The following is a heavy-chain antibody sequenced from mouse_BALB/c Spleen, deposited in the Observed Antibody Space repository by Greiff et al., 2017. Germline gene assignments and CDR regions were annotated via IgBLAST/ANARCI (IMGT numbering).Heavy chain of an antibody. CDR3: ARVYYGNYVFDY. J-gene: IGHJ2*01. CDR1: GFTFSSYG. D-gene: IGHD2-1*01. CDR2: INSNSGST. Sequence: EVQLVESGGGLVQPGGSLKLSCAASGFTFSSYGMSWVRQTPDKRLELVATINSNSGSTYYPDSVKGRFTISRDNAKNTLYLQMSSLKSGDTAMYYCARVYYGNYVFDYWGQGTTLTVSS. V-gene: IGHV5-6-3*01.